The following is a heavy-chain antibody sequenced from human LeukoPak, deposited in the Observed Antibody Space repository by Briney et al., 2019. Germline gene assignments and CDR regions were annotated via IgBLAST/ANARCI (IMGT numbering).Heavy chain of an antibody. Sequence: SVKVSCKASGGTFSSYAISWVRQAPGQGLEWMGRIIPILGIANYAQKFQGRVTMTTDTSTSTAYMELRSLRSDDTAVYYCARDRPVFGVVIINPNFDYWGQGTLVTVSS. J-gene: IGHJ4*02. CDR3: ARDRPVFGVVIINPNFDY. D-gene: IGHD3-3*01. CDR2: IIPILGIA. V-gene: IGHV1-69*04. CDR1: GGTFSSYA.